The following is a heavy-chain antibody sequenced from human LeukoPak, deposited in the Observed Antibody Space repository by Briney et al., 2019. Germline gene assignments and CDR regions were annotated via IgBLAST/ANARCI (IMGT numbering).Heavy chain of an antibody. V-gene: IGHV4-39*01. D-gene: IGHD3-9*01. Sequence: SETLSLTCTVSGGSISSSRYYWGWIRQPPGKGLEWIGTITYSGSTLFNTSLKSRVTISVDTSKNQFSLKLNSVTAADTSVYYCARHVFHYDNAFDIWGQGTMVTVSS. CDR1: GGSISSSRYY. CDR3: ARHVFHYDNAFDI. J-gene: IGHJ3*02. CDR2: ITYSGST.